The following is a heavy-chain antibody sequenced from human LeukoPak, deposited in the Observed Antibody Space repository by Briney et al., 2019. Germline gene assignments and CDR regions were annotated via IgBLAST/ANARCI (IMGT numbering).Heavy chain of an antibody. CDR1: GYTFNGYY. J-gene: IGHJ4*02. D-gene: IGHD6-13*01. CDR3: ARDDGGLKQQSTDY. V-gene: IGHV1-18*04. Sequence: GASVKVSCKASGYTFNGYYKHWVRQAPGQGLEWLGWISAYNSNTRYVQKLQGRVVMTTDTSTSTAYMELRSLRSDDTAVYYCARDDGGLKQQSTDYWGQGTLVTVSS. CDR2: ISAYNSNT.